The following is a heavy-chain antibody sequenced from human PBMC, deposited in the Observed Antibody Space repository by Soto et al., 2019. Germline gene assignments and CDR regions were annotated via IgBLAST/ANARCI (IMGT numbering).Heavy chain of an antibody. CDR2: IYFSGTT. D-gene: IGHD3-22*01. Sequence: NPSETLSLTCTVSGGSISGGDYYWSWIRQHPGKGLEWIGTIYFSGTTYYNPSLKSRVTISVDTSKNQFSLNLSSVTAADTAVYYCARRDRSGFSYWLDTWGQGTLVTVSS. J-gene: IGHJ5*02. V-gene: IGHV4-31*03. CDR3: ARRDRSGFSYWLDT. CDR1: GGSISGGDYY.